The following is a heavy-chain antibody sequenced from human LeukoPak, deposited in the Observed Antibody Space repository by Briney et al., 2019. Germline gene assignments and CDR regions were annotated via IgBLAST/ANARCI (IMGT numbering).Heavy chain of an antibody. CDR3: ARCTAVATVGNWFDP. Sequence: GGSLRLSCAASGFTFSDYYMSWIRQAPGKGLEWVSYISSSGSTIYYADSVKGRFTISRDNAKNSLYLQMNSLRAEDTAVYYCARCTAVATVGNWFDPWGQGTLVTVSS. J-gene: IGHJ5*02. V-gene: IGHV3-11*01. CDR1: GFTFSDYY. CDR2: ISSSGSTI. D-gene: IGHD6-19*01.